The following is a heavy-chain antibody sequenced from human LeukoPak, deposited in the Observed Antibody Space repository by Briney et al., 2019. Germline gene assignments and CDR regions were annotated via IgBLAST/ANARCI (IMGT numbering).Heavy chain of an antibody. V-gene: IGHV3-20*04. Sequence: GGSLRLSCAASGFTLDGYGMSWVRQAPGTGLEWVSGINWNGGDTSYADSVKGRFTISKDNAKNSLRLQMNSLRGEDTAFYYCARDGSSGWYSDYWGQGTLVTVSS. CDR2: INWNGGDT. D-gene: IGHD6-19*01. J-gene: IGHJ4*02. CDR1: GFTLDGYG. CDR3: ARDGSSGWYSDY.